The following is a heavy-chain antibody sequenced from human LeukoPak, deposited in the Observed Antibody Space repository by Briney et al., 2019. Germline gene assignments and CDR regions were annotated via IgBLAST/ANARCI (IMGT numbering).Heavy chain of an antibody. CDR2: ISSSGGET. V-gene: IGHV3-23*01. D-gene: IGHD3-10*01. CDR1: GFTFSSYA. Sequence: GGSLRLSCAASGFTFSSYAMSWVRQAPGKGLEWVASISSSGGETYLADSLKGRFTVSRDNSKNTLYLQMNSLRAEDTAVYYCARKSYAPGSLSFSDYWGQGTLVTVSS. J-gene: IGHJ4*02. CDR3: ARKSYAPGSLSFSDY.